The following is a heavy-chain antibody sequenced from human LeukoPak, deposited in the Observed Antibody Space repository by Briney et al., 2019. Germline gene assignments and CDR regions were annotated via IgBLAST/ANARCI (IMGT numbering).Heavy chain of an antibody. V-gene: IGHV3-7*01. CDR1: GFTFSSYW. Sequence: GGSLRLSCAASGFTFSSYWMSWVRQAPGKGLEWVANIKQDGSEKYYVDSAKGRFTISRDNAKNSLYLQMNSLRAEDTAVYYCARDRYFYDSSEGAFDIWGQGTMVTVSS. CDR2: IKQDGSEK. J-gene: IGHJ3*02. D-gene: IGHD3-22*01. CDR3: ARDRYFYDSSEGAFDI.